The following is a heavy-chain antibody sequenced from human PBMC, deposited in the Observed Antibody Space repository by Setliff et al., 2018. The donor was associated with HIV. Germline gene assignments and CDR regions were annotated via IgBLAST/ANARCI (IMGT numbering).Heavy chain of an antibody. D-gene: IGHD4-17*01. Sequence: GASVKVSCKASGFTFTDYGFSWVRQAPGQGLEWMGWIGGYEHNINYAQKFRDRVILTKDTSTTTVYMELMSLRFDDTAIYYCARDRGYGVDTFDFWGQGTQVTV. V-gene: IGHV1-18*01. CDR2: IGGYEHNI. J-gene: IGHJ4*02. CDR1: GFTFTDYG. CDR3: ARDRGYGVDTFDF.